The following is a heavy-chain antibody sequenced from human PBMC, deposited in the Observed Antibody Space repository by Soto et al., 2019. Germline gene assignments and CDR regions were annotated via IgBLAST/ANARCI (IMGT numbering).Heavy chain of an antibody. CDR3: ARDSHDYGAVSYWGPWFDP. D-gene: IGHD3-10*01. V-gene: IGHV3-11*01. J-gene: IGHJ5*02. CDR2: ISSSGTST. CDR1: GFTFSDYD. Sequence: QVQLVESGGGLVQPGGSLRLSCAASGFTFSDYDMSWIRQAPGKGLEWVSAISSSGTSTYYADSVKGRFTISRDNAKNSLYLKINSLRAEDTAVYYCARDSHDYGAVSYWGPWFDPWGQGTLFTVSS.